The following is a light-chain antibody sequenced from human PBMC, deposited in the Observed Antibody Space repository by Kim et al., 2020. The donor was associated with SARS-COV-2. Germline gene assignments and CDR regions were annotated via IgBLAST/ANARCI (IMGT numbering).Light chain of an antibody. CDR3: QAWDVTTQV. J-gene: IGLJ2*01. CDR1: NLGDKY. V-gene: IGLV3-1*01. CDR2: QDT. Sequence: SYELTQPPSLSVSPGQTATIACSGDNLGDKYVCWYQKKPGQPPVLVIYQDTIRPSGIPERCSGTNSGNTATLTIAGTQAVDEADYCCQAWDVTTQVFGGGTRLTVL.